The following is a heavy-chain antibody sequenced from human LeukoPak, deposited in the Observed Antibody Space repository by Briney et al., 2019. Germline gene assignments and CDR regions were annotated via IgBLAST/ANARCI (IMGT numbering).Heavy chain of an antibody. V-gene: IGHV3-7*01. D-gene: IGHD3-22*01. CDR3: ARDRYYYYDSSGYGY. CDR1: GFTFSSYW. CDR2: IKQDGSEK. J-gene: IGHJ4*02. Sequence: GGSLRLSCAASGFTFSSYWMSWVRQAPGKGLEWVANIKQDGSEKYYVDSVKGRFTISRDNAKNSLYLQMNSLRAEDTAVYYCARDRYYYYDSSGYGYWGQGTLVTLSS.